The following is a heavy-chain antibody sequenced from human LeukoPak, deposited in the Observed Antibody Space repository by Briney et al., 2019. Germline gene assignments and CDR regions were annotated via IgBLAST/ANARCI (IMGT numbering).Heavy chain of an antibody. CDR1: GGSISSSSYY. CDR2: IYYSGST. V-gene: IGHV4-39*07. Sequence: KPSETLSLTCTVSGGSISSSSYYWGWIRQPPGKGLEWIGSIYYSGSTYYNPSLKSRVTISVDTSKNQFSLKLSSVTAADTAVYYCARDRSGYYYFDYWGQGTLVTVSS. J-gene: IGHJ4*02. CDR3: ARDRSGYYYFDY. D-gene: IGHD3-22*01.